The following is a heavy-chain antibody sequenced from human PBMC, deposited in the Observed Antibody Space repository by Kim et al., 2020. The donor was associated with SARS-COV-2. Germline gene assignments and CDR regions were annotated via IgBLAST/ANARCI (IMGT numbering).Heavy chain of an antibody. D-gene: IGHD2-15*01. Sequence: GGSLRLSCAASGFTFSSYAMHWVRQAPGKGLEWVAVISYDGSNKYYADSVKGRFTISRDNSKNTLYLQMNSLRAEDTAVYYCARGRAGSGGRGGPDFDYWGQGTLVTVSS. CDR1: GFTFSSYA. J-gene: IGHJ4*02. CDR2: ISYDGSNK. CDR3: ARGRAGSGGRGGPDFDY. V-gene: IGHV3-30*04.